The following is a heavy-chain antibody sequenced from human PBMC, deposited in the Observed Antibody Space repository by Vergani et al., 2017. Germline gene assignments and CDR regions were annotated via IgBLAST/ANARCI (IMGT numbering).Heavy chain of an antibody. J-gene: IGHJ4*02. CDR1: GFSFRGHG. D-gene: IGHD3-9*01. CDR3: AKQYFVSGNYLFDY. CDR2: ISYDGDRR. V-gene: IGHV3-30*18. Sequence: QVHLVESGGGVVQPGRSLTLSCVASGFSFRGHGMHWVRQAPGKGLEWVAMISYDGDRRDYGDFAKGRFTISRDNSKNMLCLQMNNLRTEDTAIYYCAKQYFVSGNYLFDYWGQGTLVTVSS.